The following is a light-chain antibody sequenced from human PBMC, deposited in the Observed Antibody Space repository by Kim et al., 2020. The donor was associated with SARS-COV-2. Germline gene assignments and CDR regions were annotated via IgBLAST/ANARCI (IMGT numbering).Light chain of an antibody. V-gene: IGLV4-69*01. CDR2: LESDGSH. Sequence: ASVKLTCTLSSGHSNYAIAWHQQQPEKGPRYLMKLESDGSHSKGDGIPDRFSGSSSGAERYLTISSLQSEDEADYYCQTWGSGIHVFGGGTQLTVL. J-gene: IGLJ3*02. CDR3: QTWGSGIHV. CDR1: SGHSNYA.